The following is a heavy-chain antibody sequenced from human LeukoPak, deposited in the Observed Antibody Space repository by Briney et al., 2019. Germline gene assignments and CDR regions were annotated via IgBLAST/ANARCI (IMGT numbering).Heavy chain of an antibody. CDR1: GYTFSSYW. CDR2: IYPGDSDT. CDR3: ARRNGVGPTTGSFDY. J-gene: IGHJ4*02. D-gene: IGHD1-26*01. V-gene: IGHV5-51*01. Sequence: LGESLKISCKGSGYTFSSYWIGWVRQMPGKGLEWMGIIYPGDSDTRYSPSFQGQVTISADKSISTAYLQWSSLKASDTAMYYCARRNGVGPTTGSFDYWGQGTLVTVSS.